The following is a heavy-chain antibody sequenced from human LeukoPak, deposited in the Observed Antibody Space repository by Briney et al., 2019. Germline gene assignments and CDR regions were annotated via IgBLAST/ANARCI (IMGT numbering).Heavy chain of an antibody. CDR2: ISSSSSYI. V-gene: IGHV3-21*01. CDR1: GFTFSSYS. J-gene: IGHJ4*02. CDR3: AREEYSSSSFDY. Sequence: GGSLRLSCSASGFTFSSYSMNWVRQAPGKGLEWVSSISSSSSYIYYADSVKGRFTISRDNAKNSLYLQMNSLRAEDTAVYYCAREEYSSSSFDYWGQGTLVTVSS. D-gene: IGHD6-6*01.